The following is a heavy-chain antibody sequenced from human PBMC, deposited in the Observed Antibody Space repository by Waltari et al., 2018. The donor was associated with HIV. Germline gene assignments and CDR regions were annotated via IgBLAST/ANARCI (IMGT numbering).Heavy chain of an antibody. CDR2: IIPIFGTA. CDR3: ARGTIFGVVITHGDAFDI. Sequence: VKKPGSSVKVSCKASGGTFSSYAISWVRQAPGQGLEWMGGIIPIFGTANYAQKFQGRVTITADESTSTAYMELSSLRSEDTAVYYCARGTIFGVVITHGDAFDIWGQGTMVTVSS. J-gene: IGHJ3*02. V-gene: IGHV1-69*01. D-gene: IGHD3-3*01. CDR1: GGTFSSYA.